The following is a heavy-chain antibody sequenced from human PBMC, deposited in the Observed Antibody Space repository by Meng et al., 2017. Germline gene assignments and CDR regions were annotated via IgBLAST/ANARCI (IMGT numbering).Heavy chain of an antibody. CDR3: AKTRSKHIVEMATSDY. Sequence: GESLKISCAASEFTFSRYWVTWVRQAPGKGPEWVANINEPGSQKNYVDSVKGRFTISRDNSKNTLYLQMNSLRAEDTAVYYCAKTRSKHIVEMATSDYWGQGTLVTVSS. V-gene: IGHV3-7*03. D-gene: IGHD5-24*01. CDR1: EFTFSRYW. CDR2: INEPGSQK. J-gene: IGHJ4*02.